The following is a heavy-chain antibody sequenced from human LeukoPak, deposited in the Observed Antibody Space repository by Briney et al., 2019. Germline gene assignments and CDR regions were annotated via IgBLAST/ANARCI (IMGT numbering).Heavy chain of an antibody. V-gene: IGHV4-34*01. CDR1: GGSISSYY. D-gene: IGHD3-16*01. CDR3: ARVNIMITFGGVSRRLRAFDI. Sequence: SETLSLTCTVSGGSISSYYWSWIRQPPGKGLEWIAEINHSGSTNYNPSLKSRVTISVDTSKNQFSLKLSSVTAADTAVYYCARVNIMITFGGVSRRLRAFDIWGQGTMVTVSS. J-gene: IGHJ3*02. CDR2: INHSGST.